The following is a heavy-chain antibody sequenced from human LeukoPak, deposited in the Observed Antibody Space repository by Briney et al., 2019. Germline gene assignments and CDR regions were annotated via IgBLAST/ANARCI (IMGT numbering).Heavy chain of an antibody. Sequence: PSGTLSLTFAVSGGSISSSNWWSWVRQPPGKGLEWIGEIYHSGSTNYNPSLKSRVTISVDKSKNQFSLKLSSVTAADTAVYYCARSGVVVTASFYYGMDVWGQGTTVTVSS. CDR2: IYHSGST. D-gene: IGHD2-21*02. V-gene: IGHV4-4*02. CDR1: GGSISSSNW. CDR3: ARSGVVVTASFYYGMDV. J-gene: IGHJ6*02.